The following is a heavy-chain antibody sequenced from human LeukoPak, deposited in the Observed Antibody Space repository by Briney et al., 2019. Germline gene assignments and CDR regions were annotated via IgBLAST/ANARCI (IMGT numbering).Heavy chain of an antibody. V-gene: IGHV1-18*01. J-gene: IGHJ6*03. D-gene: IGHD4-17*01. CDR2: ISAYNGNT. Sequence: VASVKVSCKASGDTFTSYGISWVRHAPGQGRGWVGWISAYNGNTNYAQNIQGRVTMNTDTSTSTAYMELRSLRSDDTAVYYCARGRGLTTVTHYYYYYYMDVWGKGTTVTVSS. CDR3: ARGRGLTTVTHYYYYYYMDV. CDR1: GDTFTSYG.